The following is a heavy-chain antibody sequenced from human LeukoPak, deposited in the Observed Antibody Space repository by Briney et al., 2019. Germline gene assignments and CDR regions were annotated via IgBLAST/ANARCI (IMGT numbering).Heavy chain of an antibody. D-gene: IGHD3-22*01. J-gene: IGHJ6*03. V-gene: IGHV1-2*02. CDR2: INPNSGGT. CDR3: ARVIRDVSPTRSYYYDSSGYYGPWALVYYYYYMDV. Sequence: ASVKVSCKASGYTFTGYYMHWVRQGPGQGLEWMGWINPNSGGTNYAQKLQGRVTMTRDTSISTAYMELSRLRSDDTAVYYCARVIRDVSPTRSYYYDSSGYYGPWALVYYYYYMDVWGKGTTVTISS. CDR1: GYTFTGYY.